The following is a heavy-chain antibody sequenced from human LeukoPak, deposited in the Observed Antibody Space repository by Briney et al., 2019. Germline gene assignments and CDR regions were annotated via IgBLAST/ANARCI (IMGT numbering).Heavy chain of an antibody. D-gene: IGHD3-3*01. CDR2: IYTSGST. CDR1: GGSISSYY. Sequence: PSETLSLTCTVSGGSISSYYWSWIRQPAGKGLEWIGRIYTSGSTNYNPSLKSRVTMSVDTSKNQFSLKLSSVTAADTAVYYCASGHLANYDFWSPIDYWGQGTLVTVSS. V-gene: IGHV4-4*07. CDR3: ASGHLANYDFWSPIDY. J-gene: IGHJ4*02.